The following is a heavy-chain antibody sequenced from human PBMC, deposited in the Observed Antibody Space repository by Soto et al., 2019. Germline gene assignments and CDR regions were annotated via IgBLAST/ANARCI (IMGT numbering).Heavy chain of an antibody. D-gene: IGHD4-4*01. CDR1: GFTFSSYW. V-gene: IGHV3-7*01. CDR2: IKQDGSEK. Sequence: HPGGSLRLSCAASGFTFSSYWMSWVRQAPGKGLEWVANIKQDGSEKYYVDSVKGRFTISRDNAKNSLYLQMNSLRAEDTAVYYCARLSSRDYRGVDWFDPWGQGTLVTVSS. J-gene: IGHJ5*02. CDR3: ARLSSRDYRGVDWFDP.